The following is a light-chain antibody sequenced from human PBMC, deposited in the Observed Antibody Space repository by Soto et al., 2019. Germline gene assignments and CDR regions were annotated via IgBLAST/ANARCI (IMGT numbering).Light chain of an antibody. CDR1: SSDVGGYNY. Sequence: QSVLTQPRSVSGSPGQSVTISCTGTSSDVGGYNYVSWYQQHPSKAPKLMIYDVTKRPSGVPDRFSGSKSGNTASLTISGLQAEDEADYYCCSYAGSYTSLFGGGTKLTVL. J-gene: IGLJ2*01. CDR3: CSYAGSYTSL. V-gene: IGLV2-11*01. CDR2: DVT.